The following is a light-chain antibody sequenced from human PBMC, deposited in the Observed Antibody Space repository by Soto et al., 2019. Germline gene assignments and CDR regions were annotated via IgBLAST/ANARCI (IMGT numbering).Light chain of an antibody. CDR1: SSDVGGYNY. CDR3: RSSTTRNLRQIV. J-gene: IGLJ1*01. Sequence: QSALTQPASVSGAPGQSITISCTGTSSDVGGYNYVSWYQHHPGKAPKLMIFDVSNRPSGDSKRFSGCKSGNTAPLTISRLQPYDVVVYYCRSSTTRNLRQIVFVTVTQATV. V-gene: IGLV2-14*03. CDR2: DVS.